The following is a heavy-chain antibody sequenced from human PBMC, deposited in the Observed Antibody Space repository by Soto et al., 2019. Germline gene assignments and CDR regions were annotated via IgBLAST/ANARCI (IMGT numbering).Heavy chain of an antibody. D-gene: IGHD4-17*01. J-gene: IGHJ4*02. CDR2: ISDDGRNK. CDR1: GFSFNTFG. Sequence: QVQLVESGGGVVQPGRSLRLSCAASGFSFNTFGIHWVRQAPGKGLEWVALISDDGRNKYFADSVKGRFTISRDNSNNTLYLQMNSLRAEDTDVYYCATDWGHGDYVFDNWGQGTLVIVSS. CDR3: ATDWGHGDYVFDN. V-gene: IGHV3-30*03.